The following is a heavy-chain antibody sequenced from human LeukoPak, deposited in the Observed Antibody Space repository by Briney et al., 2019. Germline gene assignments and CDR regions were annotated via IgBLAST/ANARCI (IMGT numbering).Heavy chain of an antibody. CDR1: GGSFSGYY. D-gene: IGHD3-16*02. CDR2: INHSGST. J-gene: IGHJ3*02. Sequence: PSETLSLTCAAYGGSFSGYYWSWIRQPPGKGLEWIGEINHSGSTNYNPSLKSRVTISVDTSKNQFSLKLSSVTAADTAVYYCARGVLRAYDYVWGSYRSGDAFDIWGQGTMVTVSS. CDR3: ARGVLRAYDYVWGSYRSGDAFDI. V-gene: IGHV4-34*01.